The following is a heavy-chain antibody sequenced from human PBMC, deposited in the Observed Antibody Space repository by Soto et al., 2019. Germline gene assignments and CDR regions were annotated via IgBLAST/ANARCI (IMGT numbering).Heavy chain of an antibody. V-gene: IGHV4-31*03. D-gene: IGHD5-18*01. CDR2: IYYSGST. CDR1: GGSVSSGCYY. J-gene: IGHJ4*02. CDR3: ARVDVGTASAHFDY. Sequence: TLSLPCTVSGGSVSSGCYYWSWIRQHPGKGLEWIGYIYYSGSTYYNPSLKSRVTISVDTSKNQSSLKLSSVTAADTAVYYCARVDVGTASAHFDYWGQGTLATVS.